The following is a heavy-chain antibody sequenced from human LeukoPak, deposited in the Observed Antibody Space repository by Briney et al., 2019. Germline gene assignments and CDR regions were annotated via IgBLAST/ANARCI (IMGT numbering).Heavy chain of an antibody. V-gene: IGHV3-33*01. CDR2: IWYDGSNK. D-gene: IGHD1-1*01. Sequence: PGGSLRLSCAASGFTFSSYGMHWVRQAPGKGLEWVAVIWYDGSNKYYADSVKGRFTISRDNAKNSLYLQMNSLRAEDTAVYYCARDLRTTGTTYAFDIWGQGTMVTVSS. J-gene: IGHJ3*02. CDR3: ARDLRTTGTTYAFDI. CDR1: GFTFSSYG.